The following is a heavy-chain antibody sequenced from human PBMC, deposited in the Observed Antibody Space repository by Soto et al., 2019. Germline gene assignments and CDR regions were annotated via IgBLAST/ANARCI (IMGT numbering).Heavy chain of an antibody. D-gene: IGHD2-15*01. CDR3: VVAARPISLDS. CDR2: ISAYNGNT. V-gene: IGHV1-18*01. Sequence: QVQLVQSGAEVKKPGASVKVSCKASGYTFTSYGISWVRQAPGQVLEWMGWISAYNGNTNYAQKPQGRVTMTTETSRSTHYMELRTLRSNDTAVYYCVVAARPISLDSWGQGTLVPVSS. CDR1: GYTFTSYG. J-gene: IGHJ4*02.